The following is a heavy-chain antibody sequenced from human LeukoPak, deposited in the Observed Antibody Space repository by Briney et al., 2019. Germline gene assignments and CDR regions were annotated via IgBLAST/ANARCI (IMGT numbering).Heavy chain of an antibody. D-gene: IGHD3-10*01. J-gene: IGHJ4*02. Sequence: SVKVSCRASGGTFSSYAISWVRQAPGQGLEWMGGIIPIFGTANYAQKFQGRVTITADKSTSTAYMELSSLRSEDTAVYYCARRTYYYGSGSPLGYWGQGTLVTVSS. V-gene: IGHV1-69*06. CDR1: GGTFSSYA. CDR2: IIPIFGTA. CDR3: ARRTYYYGSGSPLGY.